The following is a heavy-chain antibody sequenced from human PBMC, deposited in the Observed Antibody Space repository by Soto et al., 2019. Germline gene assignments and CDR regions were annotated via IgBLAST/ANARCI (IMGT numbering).Heavy chain of an antibody. CDR2: IYYSGST. V-gene: IGHV4-59*01. CDR1: GGSISSYY. Sequence: SETLSLTCTVSGGSISSYYWSWIRQPPGKGLEWIGYIYYSGSTNYNPSLKSRVTISVDTSKNQFSLKLSSVTAADTAVYYCSGVRITMVRGAWFDPWGQGTLVTVSS. J-gene: IGHJ5*02. CDR3: SGVRITMVRGAWFDP. D-gene: IGHD3-10*01.